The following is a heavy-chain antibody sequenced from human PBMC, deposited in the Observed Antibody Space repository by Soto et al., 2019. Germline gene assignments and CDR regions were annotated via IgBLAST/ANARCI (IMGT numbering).Heavy chain of an antibody. Sequence: GGSLRLSCAASGFTFSIYAMSWVHQAPGKGLEWVSAISGSGGSTYYADSVKGRFTISRDNSKNTLYLQMNSLRAEDTAVYYCAKNLAGTIPLPGYWGQGTLVSVSS. CDR3: AKNLAGTIPLPGY. CDR1: GFTFSIYA. J-gene: IGHJ4*02. CDR2: ISGSGGST. V-gene: IGHV3-23*01. D-gene: IGHD6-19*01.